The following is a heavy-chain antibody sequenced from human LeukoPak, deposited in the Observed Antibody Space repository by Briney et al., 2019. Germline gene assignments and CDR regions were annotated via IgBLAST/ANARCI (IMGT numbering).Heavy chain of an antibody. CDR1: GGSISSSSYY. CDR2: IYYSGST. CDR3: ARRFSSGWYQ. Sequence: PSETLSLTCTVSGGSISSSSYYWGWIRQPPGKGLEWIGSIYYSGSTYYNPSLKSRVTISVDTSKNQFSLKLSSVTAADTAVYYCARRFSSGWYQWGQGTLVTVSS. D-gene: IGHD6-19*01. J-gene: IGHJ4*02. V-gene: IGHV4-39*07.